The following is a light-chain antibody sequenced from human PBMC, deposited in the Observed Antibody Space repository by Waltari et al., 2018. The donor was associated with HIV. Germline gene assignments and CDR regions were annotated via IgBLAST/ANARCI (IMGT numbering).Light chain of an antibody. J-gene: IGKJ4*01. CDR3: QQYGSSLLT. CDR2: GAS. V-gene: IGKV3-20*01. CDR1: QSVSNNY. Sequence: EIVLTQSPGTLSLSPGESATLSCRASQSVSNNYLAWYQQKPGQAPRLLIYGASNRATGIPDRFSGSGSGTDFTLTISRLEPEDFAMYYCQQYGSSLLTFGGGTKVDIK.